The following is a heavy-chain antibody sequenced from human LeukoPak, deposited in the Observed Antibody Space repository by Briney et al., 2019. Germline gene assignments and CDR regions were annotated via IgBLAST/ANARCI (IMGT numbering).Heavy chain of an antibody. D-gene: IGHD3-9*01. CDR2: IYASGST. CDR3: ARAHGRYFDWLSENYFDY. Sequence: SETLSLTCAVSGGSISSNSYYWGWIRQPPGKGLEWIGRIYASGSTNYNPSLKSRVTISVDTSKNQFSLKLSSVTAADTAVYYCARAHGRYFDWLSENYFDYWGQGTLVTVSS. V-gene: IGHV4-61*05. J-gene: IGHJ4*02. CDR1: GGSISSNSYY.